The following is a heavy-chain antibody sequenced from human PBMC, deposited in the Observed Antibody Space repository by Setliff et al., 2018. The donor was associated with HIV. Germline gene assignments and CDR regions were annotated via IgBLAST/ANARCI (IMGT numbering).Heavy chain of an antibody. V-gene: IGHV4-34*01. CDR2: LNYDGVT. D-gene: IGHD2-15*01. CDR1: GGSFSGSY. CDR3: ARDPYCSGDGCFRYYQH. J-gene: IGHJ1*01. Sequence: SETLSLTCAVYGGSFSGSYWSWIRQPPGKGLEWIGELNYDGVTNHNPSLKSRVTMSADTSKNQVSLKLTSVTAADTAVYYCARDPYCSGDGCFRYYQHWGRGTLVTVSS.